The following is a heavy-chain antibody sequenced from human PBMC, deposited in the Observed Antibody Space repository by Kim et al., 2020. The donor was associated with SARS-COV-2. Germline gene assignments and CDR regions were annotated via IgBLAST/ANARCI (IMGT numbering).Heavy chain of an antibody. Sequence: SETLSLTCAVYGGSFSGYYWSWIRQPPGKGLEWIGEINHSGSTNYNPSLKSRVTISVDTSKNQFSLKLSSVTAADTAVYYCARGRRGCDVWGQGTTVTVSS. CDR3: ARGRRGCDV. J-gene: IGHJ6*02. D-gene: IGHD3-16*01. V-gene: IGHV4-34*01. CDR1: GGSFSGYY. CDR2: INHSGST.